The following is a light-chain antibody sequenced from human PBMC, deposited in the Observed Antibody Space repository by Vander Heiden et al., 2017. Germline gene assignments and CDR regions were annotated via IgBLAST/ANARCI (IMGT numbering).Light chain of an antibody. Sequence: DIQMTQSPSTLSASVGDRVTITCRASQSISSWLAWYPQKPGKAPKLLIYEASSLESGFPSRFSGSGSGTEFTLTISSLQPDDFATYYCQQYNSYPWTFGQGTKVEIK. V-gene: IGKV1-5*01. CDR1: QSISSW. CDR3: QQYNSYPWT. CDR2: EAS. J-gene: IGKJ1*01.